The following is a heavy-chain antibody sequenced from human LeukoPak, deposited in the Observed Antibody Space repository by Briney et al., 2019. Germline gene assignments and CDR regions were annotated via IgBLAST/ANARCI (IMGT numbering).Heavy chain of an antibody. V-gene: IGHV3-33*01. D-gene: IGHD6-19*01. Sequence: PGGSLRLSCAASGFIFSSYGMHWVRQAPGKGLEWVAVIWYDGSIKYYADSVKGRFTISGDNSKNTLYLQMNSLRAEDTALYYCASAAGPFDNWGQGTLVTVSS. J-gene: IGHJ4*02. CDR2: IWYDGSIK. CDR3: ASAAGPFDN. CDR1: GFIFSSYG.